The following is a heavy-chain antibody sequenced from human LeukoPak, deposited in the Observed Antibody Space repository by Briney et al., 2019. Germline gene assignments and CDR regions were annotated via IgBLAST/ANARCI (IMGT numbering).Heavy chain of an antibody. CDR2: IYYSAYT. V-gene: IGHV4-59*01. CDR3: ARQSQGYCGSTACHSWFDP. Sequence: SETLSLTCTVSGGSITSYYWNCIRQPPGKGLEWIGYIYYSAYTRYNPSLGSRVAISLDTSKNQFSLRLTSVTAADTAVYYCARQSQGYCGSTACHSWFDPWGQGTLVTVSS. CDR1: GGSITSYY. J-gene: IGHJ5*02. D-gene: IGHD2-2*02.